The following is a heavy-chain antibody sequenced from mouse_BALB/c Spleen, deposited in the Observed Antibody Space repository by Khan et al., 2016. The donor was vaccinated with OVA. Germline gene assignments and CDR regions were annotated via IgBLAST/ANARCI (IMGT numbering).Heavy chain of an antibody. D-gene: IGHD2-3*01. J-gene: IGHJ4*01. V-gene: IGHV3-2*02. CDR1: AYSITSDYA. CDR2: LSYGGST. Sequence: EVELVESGPGLVKPSQSLSLTCTVTAYSITSDYAWNWIRQFPGNKLEWMGYLSYGGSTNYNPALKSRISITRDTSKNQVFLQLNSVTTEDTATYYCARDGSRYNYAMDYWGQGTSVTVSS. CDR3: ARDGSRYNYAMDY.